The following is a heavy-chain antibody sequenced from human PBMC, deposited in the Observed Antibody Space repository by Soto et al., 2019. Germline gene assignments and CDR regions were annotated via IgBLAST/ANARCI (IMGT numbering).Heavy chain of an antibody. J-gene: IGHJ4*02. V-gene: IGHV2-5*02. CDR1: GFSLTTSGVG. D-gene: IGHD3-3*01. CDR3: AHRVLRTVFGLVTTTAIDFDF. Sequence: QITLNESGPTVVRPTETLTLTCRFSGFSLTTSGVGVGWIRQSPGKAPEWLALIYWDDDKGYSASLKSRLTITKDTSKNQVVLTVSDLDPTDTATYYCAHRVLRTVFGLVTTTAIDFDFWGQGTPVAVSS. CDR2: IYWDDDK.